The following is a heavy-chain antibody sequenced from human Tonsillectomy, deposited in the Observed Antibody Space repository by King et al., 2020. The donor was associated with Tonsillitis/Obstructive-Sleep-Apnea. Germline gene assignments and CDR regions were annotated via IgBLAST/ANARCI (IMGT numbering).Heavy chain of an antibody. CDR2: IYPGDADI. J-gene: IGHJ4*02. CDR1: GYSFTSSW. D-gene: IGHD6-19*01. CDR3: LKHAFSGWYGDN. Sequence: VQLVESGAEVKKPGESLKISCTGSGYSFTSSWIGWVRQIPGGGLEWMGIIYPGDADIKYNPSFEGQVTISADKSNNTAYLQWSSLKASAADMYYCLKHAFSGWYGDNWGQGTLVTVSS. V-gene: IGHV5-51*01.